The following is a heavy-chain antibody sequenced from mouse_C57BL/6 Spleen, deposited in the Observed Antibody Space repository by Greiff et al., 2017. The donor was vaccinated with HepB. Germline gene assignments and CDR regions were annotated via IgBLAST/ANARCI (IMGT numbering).Heavy chain of an antibody. CDR1: GFTFSSYG. CDR2: ISSGGSYT. Sequence: EVQGVESGGDLVKPGGSLKLSCAASGFTFSSYGMSWVRQTPDKRLEWVATISSGGSYTYYPDSVKGRFTISRDNAKNTLYLQMSSLKSEDTAMYYCARARDDYWGQGTTLTVSS. V-gene: IGHV5-6*01. J-gene: IGHJ2*01. D-gene: IGHD3-3*01. CDR3: ARARDDY.